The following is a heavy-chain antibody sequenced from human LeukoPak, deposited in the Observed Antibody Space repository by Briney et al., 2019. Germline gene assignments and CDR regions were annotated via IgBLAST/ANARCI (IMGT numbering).Heavy chain of an antibody. J-gene: IGHJ4*02. V-gene: IGHV3-7*05. CDR1: GLTFSSYW. CDR3: ARETLAGFDY. CDR2: IKQDGSEK. D-gene: IGHD6-19*01. Sequence: PGGSLRLSCAVSGLTFSSYWMSWVRQAPGKGLEWVANIKQDGSEKYYVDSVKGRFTISRDNSKNTLYLQMNSLRAEDTAVYFCARETLAGFDYWGQGTLVTVSS.